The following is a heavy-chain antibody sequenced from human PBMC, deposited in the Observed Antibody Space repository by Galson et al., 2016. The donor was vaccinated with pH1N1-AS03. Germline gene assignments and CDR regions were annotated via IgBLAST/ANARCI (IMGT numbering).Heavy chain of an antibody. Sequence: ETLSLTCTVSDGSISSSSYYWGWIRQPPGKGLDWIASIYYSGSTYSNPSLKSRVTISVDTSKNQFSLKLISVTAADTAVYYCAGQKGGSKTAFDIWGQGTMVTVSS. CDR3: AGQKGGSKTAFDI. D-gene: IGHD3-16*01. J-gene: IGHJ3*02. V-gene: IGHV4-39*01. CDR2: IYYSGST. CDR1: DGSISSSSYY.